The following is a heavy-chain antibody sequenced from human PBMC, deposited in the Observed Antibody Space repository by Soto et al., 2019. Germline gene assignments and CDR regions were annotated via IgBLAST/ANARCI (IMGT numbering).Heavy chain of an antibody. CDR1: GYTFTSYA. J-gene: IGHJ4*02. V-gene: IGHV1-3*01. CDR2: INAGNGNT. Sequence: ASVKVSCKASGYTFTSYAMHWVRQAPGQRLEWMGWINAGNGNTKYSQKFQGRVTITRDTSASTAYMELSSLRSEDTAVYYCARDNESGGYSYGPFDYWGQGTLVTVSS. D-gene: IGHD5-18*01. CDR3: ARDNESGGYSYGPFDY.